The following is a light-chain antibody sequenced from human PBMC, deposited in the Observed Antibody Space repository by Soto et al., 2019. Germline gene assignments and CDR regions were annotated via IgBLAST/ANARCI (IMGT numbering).Light chain of an antibody. J-gene: IGKJ1*01. Sequence: DIQMTQSPSCLCAPVGHRGTITCRASQSISSYLNWYQQTPGKAPKLVIYAASSLQSVVPSRFSGSGSGTDFTLTISSLQPEDFATYYCQQSYSTLTWTFGQGTKVDI. CDR1: QSISSY. CDR2: AAS. V-gene: IGKV1-39*01. CDR3: QQSYSTLTWT.